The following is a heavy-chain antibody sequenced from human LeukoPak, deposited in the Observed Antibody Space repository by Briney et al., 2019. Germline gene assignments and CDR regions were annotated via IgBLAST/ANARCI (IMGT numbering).Heavy chain of an antibody. V-gene: IGHV3-23*01. Sequence: GGSLRLSCAASGFTFNDYYMSWVRQAPGKGLEWVSAISGSGGSTYYADSVKGRFTISRDNSKNTLYLQMNSLRAEDTAVYYCAKQYSSGWYFFDYWGQGTLVTVSS. J-gene: IGHJ4*02. CDR1: GFTFNDYY. CDR2: ISGSGGST. CDR3: AKQYSSGWYFFDY. D-gene: IGHD6-19*01.